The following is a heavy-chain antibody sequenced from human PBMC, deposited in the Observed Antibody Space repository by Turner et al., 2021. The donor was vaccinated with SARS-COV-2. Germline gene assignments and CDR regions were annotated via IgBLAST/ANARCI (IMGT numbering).Heavy chain of an antibody. CDR3: ARESTSWMGGMDV. J-gene: IGHJ6*02. CDR2: IWFDGSNK. V-gene: IGHV3-33*01. Sequence: VQLVESGGGVVQPGRSLRLSCAASGFTFSSYGVHWVRQAPGKGLEWVAVIWFDGSNKYDADSVKGRFTISRDNSKNSLYLQMNSLRAEDTAVYYCARESTSWMGGMDVWGQGTTVTVSS. CDR1: GFTFSSYG. D-gene: IGHD2-2*01.